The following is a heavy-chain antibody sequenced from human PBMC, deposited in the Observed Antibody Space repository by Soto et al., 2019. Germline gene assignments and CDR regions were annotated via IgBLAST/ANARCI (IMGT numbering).Heavy chain of an antibody. CDR2: IIPILGIA. V-gene: IGHV1-69*08. Sequence: QVQLVQSGAEVKKPGSSVKVSCKASGGTFSSYTISWVRQAPGQGLEWMGRIIPILGIANYAQKFQGRVTITADKSTSTAYMGLSSLRSEDTAVYYCARDREMATTAWGQGTLVTVSS. D-gene: IGHD5-12*01. CDR1: GGTFSSYT. CDR3: ARDREMATTA. J-gene: IGHJ4*02.